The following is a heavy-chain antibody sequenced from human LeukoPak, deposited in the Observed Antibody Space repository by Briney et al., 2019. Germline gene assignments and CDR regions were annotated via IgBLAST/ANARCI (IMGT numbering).Heavy chain of an antibody. J-gene: IGHJ4*02. D-gene: IGHD6-13*01. Sequence: GASVKVSCKASGYTFTSYGISWVRQAPGQGLEWMGWISAYNSNTKYAQKVQGRVTMTTDTSTSTAYMELRSLRSDDTAVYYCARATPGGIADHWGQGTLVTVSP. CDR3: ARATPGGIADH. CDR1: GYTFTSYG. CDR2: ISAYNSNT. V-gene: IGHV1-18*01.